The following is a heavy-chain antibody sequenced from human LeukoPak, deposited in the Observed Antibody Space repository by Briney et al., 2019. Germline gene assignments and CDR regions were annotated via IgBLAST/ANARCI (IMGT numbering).Heavy chain of an antibody. CDR1: GFTFSSYS. J-gene: IGHJ5*02. D-gene: IGHD5-12*01. V-gene: IGHV3-21*01. Sequence: GGSLRLSCAASGFTFSSYSMNWVRQAPGKGLEWASSISSSSSYIYYADSVKGRFTISRDNAKNSLYLQMNSLRAEDTAVYYCARDRGGWFDPWGQGTLVTVSS. CDR3: ARDRGGWFDP. CDR2: ISSSSSYI.